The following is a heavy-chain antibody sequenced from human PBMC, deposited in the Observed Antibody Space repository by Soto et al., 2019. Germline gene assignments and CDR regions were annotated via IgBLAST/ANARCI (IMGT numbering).Heavy chain of an antibody. CDR3: GKASFTPPHGKGHLDG. V-gene: IGHV3-23*01. CDR1: AITFYHCA. CDR2: ISASGGRT. J-gene: IGHJ4*01. Sequence: PGRSLRLPCSLSAITFYHCAMSSFRQAPGKGLEWVTCISASGGRTYYANSVKGRFTTLRDNFKNNLYLRLNSLRDDDTHAHYYGKASFTPPHGKGHLDGWGQGTLVTVSS. D-gene: IGHD4-17*01.